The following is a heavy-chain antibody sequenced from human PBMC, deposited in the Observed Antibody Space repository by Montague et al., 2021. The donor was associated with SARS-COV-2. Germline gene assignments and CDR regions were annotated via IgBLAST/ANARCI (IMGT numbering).Heavy chain of an antibody. CDR2: IYYSGST. CDR1: GGSISSGDYY. Sequence: TLSLTCTLSGGSISSGDYYWSWIRQHPGKGLEWIGYIYYSGSTYYNPSLKSRVTISVDTSKNQFSLKLSSVTAADTAVYYCARGGSYSSGWYGVDYYYGMDVGGQGTTVTVSS. CDR3: ARGGSYSSGWYGVDYYYGMDV. D-gene: IGHD6-19*01. V-gene: IGHV4-31*03. J-gene: IGHJ6*02.